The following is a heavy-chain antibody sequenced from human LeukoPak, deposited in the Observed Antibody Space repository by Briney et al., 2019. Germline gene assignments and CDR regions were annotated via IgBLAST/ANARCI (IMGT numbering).Heavy chain of an antibody. J-gene: IGHJ4*02. CDR2: IFYSGST. CDR3: ARRPKQPGFWSGYVDY. CDR1: GGSIRSSSHN. D-gene: IGHD3-3*01. V-gene: IGHV4-39*01. Sequence: PSETLSLTCTVSGGSIRSSSHNWDWIRQPPGKGLEYIGSIFYSGSTYYNPSLTSRLTISVDTSKNQFSLKLSSVTAADTAVYYCARRPKQPGFWSGYVDYWGQGILVTVSP.